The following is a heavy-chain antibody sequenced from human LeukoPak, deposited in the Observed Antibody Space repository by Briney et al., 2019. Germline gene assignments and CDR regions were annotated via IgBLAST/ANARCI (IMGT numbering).Heavy chain of an antibody. CDR2: VNRDGSET. CDR1: GFALSSHW. CDR3: ARNNGMDV. Sequence: RPGGSLRLSCAASGFALSSHWMTWVRQVPGRGPEWVANVNRDGSETCYLDSVKGRFTISKDNAKNSLYLQMNSLRAEDTALYHCARNNGMDVWGQGTTVIVSS. V-gene: IGHV3-7*03. J-gene: IGHJ6*02.